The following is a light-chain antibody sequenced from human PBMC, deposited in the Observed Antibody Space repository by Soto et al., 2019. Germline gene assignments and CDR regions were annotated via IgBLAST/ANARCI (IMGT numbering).Light chain of an antibody. CDR1: QSLRHSNGYNY. J-gene: IGKJ2*01. Sequence: DIVMTQSPLSLPVTPGEPASISCRSSQSLRHSNGYNYLDWYLQKPGQSPQLLIYLGSNRASGVPDRFSSSGSGTDFTLEISRVEAEDVGLYYCMQALQSPLYTFGQGTKLEIK. CDR2: LGS. V-gene: IGKV2-28*01. CDR3: MQALQSPLYT.